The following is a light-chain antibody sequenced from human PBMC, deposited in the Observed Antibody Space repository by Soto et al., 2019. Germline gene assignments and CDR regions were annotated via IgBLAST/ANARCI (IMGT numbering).Light chain of an antibody. CDR2: GAS. CDR1: QSVNSN. V-gene: IGKV3-15*01. CDR3: QQYSDWPPLT. Sequence: VMTQSPATLPVSPGERATLSCRASQSVNSNLAWYQQRPGQAPRLLIYGASTRATGIPARFSGSGSGTEFTLTISSLQSEDFAVYYCQQYSDWPPLTFGGGTKVEIK. J-gene: IGKJ4*01.